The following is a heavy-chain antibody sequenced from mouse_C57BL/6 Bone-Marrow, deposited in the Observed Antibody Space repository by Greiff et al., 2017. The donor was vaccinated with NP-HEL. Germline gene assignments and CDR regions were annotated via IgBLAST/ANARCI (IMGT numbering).Heavy chain of an antibody. CDR2: ISSGGSYT. D-gene: IGHD1-1*01. J-gene: IGHJ3*01. CDR1: GFTFSSYG. V-gene: IGHV5-6*01. CDR3: ASYYGAWFAY. Sequence: EVQVVESGGDLVKPGGSLKLSCAASGFTFSSYGMSWVRQTPDKRLEWVATISSGGSYTYYPDSVKGRFTISRDNAKNTLYLQMSSLKSEDTAMYYCASYYGAWFAYWGQGTLVTVSA.